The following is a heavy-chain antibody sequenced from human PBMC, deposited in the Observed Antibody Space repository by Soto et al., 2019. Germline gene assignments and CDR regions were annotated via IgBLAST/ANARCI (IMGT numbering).Heavy chain of an antibody. V-gene: IGHV3-23*04. D-gene: IGHD1-1*01. CDR2: ISGSGRMT. CDR3: SKEAEESVNEPIPGDC. CDR1: GFTFRNFA. J-gene: IGHJ4*02. Sequence: EAQLVESGGDLVQPRGSLRLSCAASGFTFRNFAMTWVRQAPGNGLEWVSGISGSGRMTYYAHSVKGRFTGSRDNSKNSLYLQMDSLRAEDTAVYYCSKEAEESVNEPIPGDCWGQGTVVTVSS.